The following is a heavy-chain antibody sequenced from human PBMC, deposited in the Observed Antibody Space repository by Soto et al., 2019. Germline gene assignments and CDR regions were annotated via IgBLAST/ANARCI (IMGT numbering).Heavy chain of an antibody. Sequence: EVQLLESGGGLVQPGGSLRLSCVASGFTFSNYAMSWVRQAPGKGLEGFTAITGSGGDTYHADSVKGRFTISRDNSKNTLYLQMNNLRGDDTAVYFCAIGSASSRPYYFDYWGQGTLVTVSS. J-gene: IGHJ4*02. CDR3: AIGSASSRPYYFDY. CDR1: GFTFSNYA. V-gene: IGHV3-23*01. CDR2: ITGSGGDT. D-gene: IGHD6-6*01.